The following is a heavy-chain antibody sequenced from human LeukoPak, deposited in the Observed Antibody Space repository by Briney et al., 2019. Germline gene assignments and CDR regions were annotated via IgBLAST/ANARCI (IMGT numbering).Heavy chain of an antibody. Sequence: GESLKISCKASGYSFSSYWIGWVRQMPGKGLEWMGIIDPTDSETRYTPSFQGQVTISVDKSLTTAYLQWNSLKASDTAMYYCARQTAMGRSGDYWGQGTLVTVSS. V-gene: IGHV5-51*01. CDR3: ARQTAMGRSGDY. CDR1: GYSFSSYW. J-gene: IGHJ4*02. CDR2: IDPTDSET. D-gene: IGHD5-18*01.